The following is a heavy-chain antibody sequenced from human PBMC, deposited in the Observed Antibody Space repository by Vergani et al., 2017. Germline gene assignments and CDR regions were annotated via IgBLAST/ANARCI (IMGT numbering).Heavy chain of an antibody. Sequence: QVQLVQSGAEVKKPGSSVKVSCKASGGTFSSYAISWVRQAPGQGLEWMGRIIPIFDTANYAQKFQGRVTITADESTSTAYMELSSLRSEDTAVYYCARAAPDGGTGTLWFDHWGQGTLVTVSS. J-gene: IGHJ5*02. CDR3: ARAAPDGGTGTLWFDH. CDR2: IIPIFDTA. V-gene: IGHV1-69*13. CDR1: GGTFSSYA. D-gene: IGHD1-1*01.